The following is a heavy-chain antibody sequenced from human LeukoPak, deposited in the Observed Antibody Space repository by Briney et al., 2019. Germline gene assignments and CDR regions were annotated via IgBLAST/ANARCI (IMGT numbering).Heavy chain of an antibody. V-gene: IGHV1-18*01. D-gene: IGHD3-10*01. CDR2: ISAYNGNT. CDR3: ARDLIYYYGSGDNWFDP. CDR1: GYTFTSYV. J-gene: IGHJ5*02. Sequence: ASVKVSCKASGYTFTSYVISWVRQAPGQGLEWMGWISAYNGNTNYAQKLQGRVTMTTDTSTSTAYMELRSLRSDDTAVYYCARDLIYYYGSGDNWFDPWGQGTLVTVPS.